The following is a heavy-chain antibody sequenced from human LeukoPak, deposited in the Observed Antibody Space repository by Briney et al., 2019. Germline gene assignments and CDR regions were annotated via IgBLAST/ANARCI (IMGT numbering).Heavy chain of an antibody. V-gene: IGHV3-74*01. CDR3: ARDKSYFGSGNYHYFDS. J-gene: IGHJ4*02. CDR2: INHDGSST. CDR1: GFTFTTFW. Sequence: GGSLRLSCATSGFTFTTFWMHWVRQAPGKGLVWVSRINHDGSSTNYADSVEGRFTISRDNAKNTVYLQMNSLRPEDTALYYCARDKSYFGSGNYHYFDSWGQGALVIVSS. D-gene: IGHD3-10*01.